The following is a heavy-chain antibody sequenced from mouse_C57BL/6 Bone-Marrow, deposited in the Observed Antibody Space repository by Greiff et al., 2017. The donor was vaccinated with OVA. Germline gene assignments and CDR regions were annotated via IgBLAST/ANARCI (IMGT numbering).Heavy chain of an antibody. CDR3: KRRDGSSYCWYFDV. J-gene: IGHJ1*03. V-gene: IGHV1-15*01. D-gene: IGHD1-1*01. Sequence: QVQLQQSGAELVRPGASVTLSCKASGYTFTDYEMHWVKQTPVHGLEWIGAIDPETGGTAYNQKFKGKAILTADTSSSTAYMELRSLTSEDSAVYYCKRRDGSSYCWYFDVWGTGTTVTVSS. CDR2: IDPETGGT. CDR1: GYTFTDYE.